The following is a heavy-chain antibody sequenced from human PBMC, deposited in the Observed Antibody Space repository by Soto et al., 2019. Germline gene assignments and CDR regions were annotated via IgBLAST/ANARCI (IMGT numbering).Heavy chain of an antibody. CDR3: AKDERAGYDYNRAFDY. V-gene: IGHV3-48*03. CDR2: ISSSSSTI. Sequence: EVQLVESGGGLVQPGGSLSLSCAASGFTFSSYEMNWVRQAPGKGLEWLSYISSSSSTIYYADSVKGRFTISRDNAKNSLYLQMNSLRPEDTAVYYCAKDERAGYDYNRAFDYWGQGTLVTVSS. CDR1: GFTFSSYE. J-gene: IGHJ4*02. D-gene: IGHD5-12*01.